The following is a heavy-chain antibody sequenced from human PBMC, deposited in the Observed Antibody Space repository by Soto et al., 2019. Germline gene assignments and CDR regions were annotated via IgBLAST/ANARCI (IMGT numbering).Heavy chain of an antibody. Sequence: GKGLEWIGYIYYSGSTNYNPSLKSRVTISVDTSKNQLSLKLSSVTAADTAFYFSARAALGFALRFGFRGQRTL. D-gene: IGHD3-16*01. V-gene: IGHV4-59*01. J-gene: IGHJ4*03. CDR3: ARAALGFALRFGF. CDR2: IYYSGST.